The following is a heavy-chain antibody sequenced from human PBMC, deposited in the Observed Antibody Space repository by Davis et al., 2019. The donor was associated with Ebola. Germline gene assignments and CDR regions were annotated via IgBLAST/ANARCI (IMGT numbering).Heavy chain of an antibody. V-gene: IGHV3-64*01. CDR2: ITSQGGGT. Sequence: GESLKISCAASGFVFSDYAMHWVRQAPGKGLEYVSSITSQGGGTYYTNSVKGRFTISRDNSKEILYLQMGSLRADDMGVYYCAREYGLGDDYMVVDHWGQGTQVTVSS. D-gene: IGHD3-16*01. CDR3: AREYGLGDDYMVVDH. J-gene: IGHJ4*02. CDR1: GFVFSDYA.